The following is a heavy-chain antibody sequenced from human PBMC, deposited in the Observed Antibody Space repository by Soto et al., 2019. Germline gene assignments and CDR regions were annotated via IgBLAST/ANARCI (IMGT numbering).Heavy chain of an antibody. V-gene: IGHV1-58*02. J-gene: IGHJ6*02. CDR1: GFTFSTSA. Sequence: GASVKVSCKASGFTFSTSAMRWVRQARGQGLEWRGWIVVGSGNTNYAQKFQERVTITRDMSTSTAYMELSSLRSEDTAVYYCAEDIAAGYGMDVWGQGTTVTVSS. CDR2: IVVGSGNT. D-gene: IGHD6-13*01. CDR3: AEDIAAGYGMDV.